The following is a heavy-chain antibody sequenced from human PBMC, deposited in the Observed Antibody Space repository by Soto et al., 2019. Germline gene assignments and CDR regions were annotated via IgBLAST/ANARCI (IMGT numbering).Heavy chain of an antibody. D-gene: IGHD4-17*01. V-gene: IGHV2-5*02. Sequence: SGPTLVNPTQTLTLTCTFSGFSLSTSGVGVGWIRQPPGKALEWLALIYWDDDKRYSPSLKSRLTITKDTSKNQVVLTMTNMDPVYTATYYCAQRMTTVTTLGYWGQGTLVTVSS. CDR2: IYWDDDK. CDR1: GFSLSTSGVG. CDR3: AQRMTTVTTLGY. J-gene: IGHJ4*02.